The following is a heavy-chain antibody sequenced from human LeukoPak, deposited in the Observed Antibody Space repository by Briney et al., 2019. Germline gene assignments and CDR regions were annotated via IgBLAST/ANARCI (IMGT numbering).Heavy chain of an antibody. D-gene: IGHD1-7*01. CDR3: ECLTGTRDAFDI. CDR1: GFTFSSYH. CDR2: IRNDGSDK. J-gene: IGHJ3*02. V-gene: IGHV3-30*02. Sequence: GGSLRLSCSASGFTFSSYHMHWVRQAPGKGLEWVAFIRNDGSDKYHADSVKGRFTISRDNSKNTLFLQMNSLRDEDTALYYCECLTGTRDAFDIWGQGTMVTVSS.